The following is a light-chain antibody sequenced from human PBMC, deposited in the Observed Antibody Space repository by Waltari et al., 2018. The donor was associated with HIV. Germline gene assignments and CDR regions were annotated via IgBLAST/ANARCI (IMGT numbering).Light chain of an antibody. V-gene: IGKV3-20*01. CDR1: QSVSSSY. CDR2: GSS. CDR3: QHYGSSPKS. Sequence: EIVLTQSPGTLSLSPGERATLSCRASQSVSSSYLAWYQHKPGQAPRLRIYGSSSRATGIPDRFSGSGSGTDFTLTISRLEPEDFAVYYCQHYGSSPKSFGQGTKLEIK. J-gene: IGKJ2*03.